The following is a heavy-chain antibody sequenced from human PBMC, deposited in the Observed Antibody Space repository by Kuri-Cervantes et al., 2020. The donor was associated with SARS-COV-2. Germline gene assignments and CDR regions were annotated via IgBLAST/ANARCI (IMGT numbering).Heavy chain of an antibody. V-gene: IGHV4-61*02. CDR1: GGSISSGSYY. J-gene: IGHJ4*02. D-gene: IGHD3-3*01. CDR2: IYTSGST. Sequence: SETLSLTCTVSGGSISSGSYYWSWIRQPAGKGLEWIGRIYTSGSTNYNPSLKSRVTMSVDTSKNQFSLKLSSVTAADTAVYYCARELTYYDFWSGYSPAYYFDYWGQGTPVTVSS. CDR3: ARELTYYDFWSGYSPAYYFDY.